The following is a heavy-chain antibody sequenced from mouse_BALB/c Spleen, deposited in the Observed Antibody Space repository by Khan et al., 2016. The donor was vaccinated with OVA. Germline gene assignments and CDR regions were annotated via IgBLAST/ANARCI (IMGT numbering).Heavy chain of an antibody. V-gene: IGHV3-2*02. CDR3: ARVYGGDCEY. CDR1: GYSITSDYA. D-gene: IGHD1-1*01. Sequence: EVQLQESGPGLVKPSQSLSLTCTVTGYSITSDYAWNWIRQFPGNKLEWMGYISYSGNTKYNPSLKSRISITRDTSKNQFFLQLNSVTIEDTATYYCARVYGGDCEYWGQGTTLTVSS. J-gene: IGHJ2*01. CDR2: ISYSGNT.